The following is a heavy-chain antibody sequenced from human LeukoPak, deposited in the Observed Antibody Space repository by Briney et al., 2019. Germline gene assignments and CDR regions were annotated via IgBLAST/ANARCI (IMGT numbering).Heavy chain of an antibody. J-gene: IGHJ4*02. CDR3: ASLSMYYYGSAESPDY. CDR1: GFTFSSYA. CDR2: ISYDGSNK. D-gene: IGHD3-10*01. V-gene: IGHV3-30-3*01. Sequence: PGRSLRLSCAASGFTFSSYAMHWVRQAPGKGLEWVAVISYDGSNKYYADSVKGRFTISRDNSKNTLYLQMNSLRAEDTAVYYCASLSMYYYGSAESPDYWGQGTLVTVSS.